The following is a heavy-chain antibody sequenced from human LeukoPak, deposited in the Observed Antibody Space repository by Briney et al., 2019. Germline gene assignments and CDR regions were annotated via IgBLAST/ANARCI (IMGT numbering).Heavy chain of an antibody. Sequence: PGGSLRLSCAASGFTFNNYGMHWVRQSPGKGLEWIGEIYHSGSTNYNPSLKSQVTISVDKSKNQFSLKLSSVTAADTAVYYCARDYRGIDYWGQGTLVTVSS. J-gene: IGHJ4*02. CDR3: ARDYRGIDY. D-gene: IGHD1-26*01. V-gene: IGHV4-4*02. CDR1: GFTFNNYG. CDR2: IYHSGST.